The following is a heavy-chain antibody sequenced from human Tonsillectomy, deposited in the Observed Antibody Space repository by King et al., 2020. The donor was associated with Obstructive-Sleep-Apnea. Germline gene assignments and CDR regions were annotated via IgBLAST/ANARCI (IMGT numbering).Heavy chain of an antibody. CDR1: GFTFSSYG. CDR3: AKDSTYYDSSGYHPPLTHYYYYGMDV. D-gene: IGHD3-22*01. J-gene: IGHJ6*02. CDR2: ISYDGSNK. V-gene: IGHV3-30*18. Sequence: VQLVESGGGVVQPGRSLRLSCAASGFTFSSYGMHWVRQAPGKGLEWVAVISYDGSNKYYADSVKGRFTISRDNSKNTLYLQMNSLRAEDTAVYYGAKDSTYYDSSGYHPPLTHYYYYGMDVWGQGTTVTVSS.